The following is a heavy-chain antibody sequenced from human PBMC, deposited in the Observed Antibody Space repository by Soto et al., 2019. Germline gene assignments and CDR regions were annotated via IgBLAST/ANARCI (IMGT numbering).Heavy chain of an antibody. D-gene: IGHD3-22*01. CDR1: GYTFTSCG. CDR3: ARDPNDSSAYYHHYYYGMDV. Sequence: ASVKVSCKASGYTFTSCGIHWVRQAPGERLEWTGWINAGNGNTKYSEKFQGRVTITRDTSASTAYLELSSLRSEDTAVYYCARDPNDSSAYYHHYYYGMDVWGQGTTVTVSS. CDR2: INAGNGNT. J-gene: IGHJ6*02. V-gene: IGHV1-3*01.